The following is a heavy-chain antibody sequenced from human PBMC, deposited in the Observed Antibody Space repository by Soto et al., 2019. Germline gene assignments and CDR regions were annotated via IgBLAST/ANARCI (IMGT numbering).Heavy chain of an antibody. D-gene: IGHD6-13*01. J-gene: IGHJ4*02. CDR1: GFTFSSYS. V-gene: IGHV3-21*01. CDR2: ISSSSSYI. CDR3: ARGASAAAGANDD. Sequence: GGSLRLSCAASGFTFSSYSMNWVRQAPGKGLEWVSSISSSSSYIYYADSVKGRFTISRDNAKNSLYLQMNSLRAEDTAVYYCARGASAAAGANDDWGQAILVTVSS.